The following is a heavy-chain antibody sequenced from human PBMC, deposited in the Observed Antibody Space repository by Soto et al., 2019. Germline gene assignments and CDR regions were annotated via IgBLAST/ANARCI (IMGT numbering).Heavy chain of an antibody. V-gene: IGHV4-34*01. CDR3: ARDLRDYYGSGSYRYFDY. CDR1: GASLSDNY. CDR2: INHSGNT. D-gene: IGHD3-10*01. Sequence: PSETLSLTCAVYGASLSDNYCNWLRQPPGKGLEWIGEINHSGNTNYNPSLRSRVTISVDTSKNQFSLKLSSVTAADTAVYYCARDLRDYYGSGSYRYFDYWGQGTLVTVSS. J-gene: IGHJ4*02.